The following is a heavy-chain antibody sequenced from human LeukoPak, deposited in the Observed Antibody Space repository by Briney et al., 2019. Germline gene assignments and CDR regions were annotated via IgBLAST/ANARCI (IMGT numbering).Heavy chain of an antibody. V-gene: IGHV3-7*01. D-gene: IGHD2-8*01. CDR3: ARVLGCTNGVCHDAFDI. J-gene: IGHJ3*02. Sequence: GGSLRLSCAASGFTFSSYWMSWVRQAPGKGLEWVATINQDGSEKYYVDSVKGRFTISRDNAEKSLYLQMNSLRAEDTAVYFCARVLGCTNGVCHDAFDIWGQGTVVTVSS. CDR1: GFTFSSYW. CDR2: INQDGSEK.